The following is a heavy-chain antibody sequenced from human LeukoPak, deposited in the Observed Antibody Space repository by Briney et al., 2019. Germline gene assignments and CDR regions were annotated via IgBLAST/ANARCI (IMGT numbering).Heavy chain of an antibody. CDR2: ISYSGTT. J-gene: IGHJ4*02. CDR3: ARTGYYDSSGYSFDQ. V-gene: IGHV4-30-4*07. D-gene: IGHD3-22*01. Sequence: SETLSLTCAVSGGSISSGGYSWSWLRPPPGQGLEWIGNISYSGTTYYNPSLKSRVTMLVDTSRNQFFLVLNSVTAADTAVYYCARTGYYDSSGYSFDQWGQGILVTVSS. CDR1: GGSISSGGYS.